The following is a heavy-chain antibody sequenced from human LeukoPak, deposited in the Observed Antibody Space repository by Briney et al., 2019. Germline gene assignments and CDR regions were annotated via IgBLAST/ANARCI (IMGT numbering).Heavy chain of an antibody. CDR1: GFTFSNYG. Sequence: PGRSLRLSCAASGFTFSNYGMHWVRQAPGKGLEWVAVISYDGSNKYYADSVKGRFTISRDNSKNTLYLQMNSLRAEDTAVYYCAKVDILTGAPSVYWYYGMDVWGKGATVTVSS. CDR3: AKVDILTGAPSVYWYYGMDV. J-gene: IGHJ6*04. V-gene: IGHV3-30*18. CDR2: ISYDGSNK. D-gene: IGHD3-9*01.